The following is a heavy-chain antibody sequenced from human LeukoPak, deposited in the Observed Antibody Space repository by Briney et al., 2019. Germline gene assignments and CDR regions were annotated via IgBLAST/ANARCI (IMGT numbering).Heavy chain of an antibody. J-gene: IGHJ4*02. Sequence: GGSLRLSCAASGFTFSTYWMHWVRQAPGKGLVWVSRINSDGSSTNYADSVKARFTISRDNAKNTLYLQMNSLRAEDTAVYYCASGLSGYSSSLGNWGQGTLVTVSS. CDR2: INSDGSST. D-gene: IGHD6-6*01. V-gene: IGHV3-74*01. CDR1: GFTFSTYW. CDR3: ASGLSGYSSSLGN.